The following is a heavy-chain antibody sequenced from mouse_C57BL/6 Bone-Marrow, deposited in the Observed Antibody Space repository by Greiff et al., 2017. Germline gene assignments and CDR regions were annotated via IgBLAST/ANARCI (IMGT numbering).Heavy chain of an antibody. D-gene: IGHD2-13*01. V-gene: IGHV1-55*01. CDR2: IYPGCGST. J-gene: IGHJ4*01. Sequence: QVQLQQSGAELVKPGASVKMSCKASGYTFTSYWIPWVKQRPGQGLEWIGDIYPGCGSTDYNEKFTSKATLTVDTSSSTAYMQLSILTSEDSAVEYGSRSGDMAYWGQGTSVTVSA. CDR1: GYTFTSYW. CDR3: SRSGDMAY.